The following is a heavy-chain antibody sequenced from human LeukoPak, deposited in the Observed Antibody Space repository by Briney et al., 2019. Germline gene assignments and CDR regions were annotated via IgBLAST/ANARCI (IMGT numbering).Heavy chain of an antibody. J-gene: IGHJ6*02. CDR2: ISYDGSNK. CDR3: ANNPAYAVVGTNAYYYYGMDV. CDR1: GFTFSSYG. V-gene: IGHV3-30*18. Sequence: PGRSLRLSCATSGFTFSSYGMHWVRQAPGKGLEWVAVISYDGSNKYYADSVKGRFTISRDNSKNTLYLQMNSLRAEDTAVYYCANNPAYAVVGTNAYYYYGMDVWGQGTTVTVSS. D-gene: IGHD6-19*01.